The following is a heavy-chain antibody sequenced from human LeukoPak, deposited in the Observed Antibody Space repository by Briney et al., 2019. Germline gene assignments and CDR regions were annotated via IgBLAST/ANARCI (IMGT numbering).Heavy chain of an antibody. V-gene: IGHV3-11*01. CDR3: ARSPSGDFWSGYYSVTGYYFDY. J-gene: IGHJ4*02. CDR1: GFTFSDYY. D-gene: IGHD3-3*01. Sequence: KLGGSLRLSCAASGFTFSDYYMSWIRQAPGKGLEWVSYISSSGSTIYYADSVKGRFTISRDSAKNSLYLQMNSLRAEDTAVYYCARSPSGDFWSGYYSVTGYYFDYWGQGTLVTVSS. CDR2: ISSSGSTI.